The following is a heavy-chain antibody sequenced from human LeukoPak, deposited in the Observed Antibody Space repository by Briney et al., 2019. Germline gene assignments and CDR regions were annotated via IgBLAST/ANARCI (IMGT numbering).Heavy chain of an antibody. CDR3: ARGLFVGGIAVAGQFDP. Sequence: PSETLSLTCAVYGGSFSGYYWSWIRQPPGKGLEWIGEINHSGSTNYNPSLKSRVTISVDTSKNQFSLKLSSVIAADTAVYYCARGLFVGGIAVAGQFDPWGQGTLVTVSS. D-gene: IGHD6-19*01. V-gene: IGHV4-34*01. CDR2: INHSGST. J-gene: IGHJ5*02. CDR1: GGSFSGYY.